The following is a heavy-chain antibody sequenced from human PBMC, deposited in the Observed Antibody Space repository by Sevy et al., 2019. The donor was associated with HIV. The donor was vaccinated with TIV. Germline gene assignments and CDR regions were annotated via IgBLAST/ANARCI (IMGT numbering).Heavy chain of an antibody. D-gene: IGHD3-22*01. CDR2: ISGSSGTI. V-gene: IGHV3-48*02. CDR3: AWVVLYYDANYCDF. CDR1: GFSFSQYS. Sequence: GGSLRLSCAASGFSFSQYSMNWVRQAPGKGLEWLSYISGSSGTIYYPDSVKGRFTISRDNAKNSVYLQMNSLRDEDSAVYYGAWVVLYYDANYCDFWGQGALVTVSS. J-gene: IGHJ4*02.